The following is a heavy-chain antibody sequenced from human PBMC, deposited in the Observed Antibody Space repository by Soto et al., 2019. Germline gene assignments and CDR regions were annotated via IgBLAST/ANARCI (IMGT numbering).Heavy chain of an antibody. V-gene: IGHV5-51*01. CDR1: GYSFTSYW. CDR2: IYPSDSDT. J-gene: IGHJ4*02. CDR3: ARQSYQAGSGSLY. Sequence: PGESLKISCKGSGYSFTSYWIGWVRQMPGKGLEWMGIIYPSDSDTRYSPSFQGQVTISADKSISTAYLQWSSLKASDTAMYYCARQSYQAGSGSLYWGQGTLVTVSS. D-gene: IGHD3-10*01.